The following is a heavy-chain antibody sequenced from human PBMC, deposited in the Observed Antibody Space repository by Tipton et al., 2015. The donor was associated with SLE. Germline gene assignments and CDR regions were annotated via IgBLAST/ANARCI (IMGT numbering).Heavy chain of an antibody. CDR3: AKTYGGTDGYNTR. Sequence: RTLRLSCEASGFIFSSYGMNWVRQAPGKGLEWVAVIWYDGSKKYYADSVKGRFTVSRDNSNDTLFLQMNSLRAEDTAVYYCAKTYGGTDGYNTRWGQGTLVTVSS. CDR2: IWYDGSKK. V-gene: IGHV3-33*06. D-gene: IGHD5-24*01. CDR1: GFIFSSYG. J-gene: IGHJ4*02.